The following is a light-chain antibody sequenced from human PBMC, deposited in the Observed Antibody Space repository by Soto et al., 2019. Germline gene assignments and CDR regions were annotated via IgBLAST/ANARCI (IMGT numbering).Light chain of an antibody. V-gene: IGLV2-11*01. CDR3: CSYAGTYTVV. Sequence: QSVLTQPRSVSGSPGQLVTISCTGTSSDVGGYVSWYQQYPGKAPKVMIYDVNKRPSGVPDRFSGSKSGNTASLTISGLQAEDEADYYCCSYAGTYTVVFGGVTEVTVL. CDR2: DVN. J-gene: IGLJ2*01. CDR1: SSDVGGY.